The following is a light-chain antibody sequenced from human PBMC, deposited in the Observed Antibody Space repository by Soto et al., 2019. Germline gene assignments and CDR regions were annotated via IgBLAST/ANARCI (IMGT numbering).Light chain of an antibody. J-gene: IGKJ4*01. CDR2: DAS. CDR1: QSVNSN. V-gene: IGKV3-15*01. CDR3: QQYNFWPPLT. Sequence: EIVMTQSPATLSASPGERATLSCRASQSVNSNLSGYRQKPGQAPRLLISDASTRATVVPARFSGRVSGTEFTLTISRLQSEDSGIYYCQQYNFWPPLTFGGGTKVEIK.